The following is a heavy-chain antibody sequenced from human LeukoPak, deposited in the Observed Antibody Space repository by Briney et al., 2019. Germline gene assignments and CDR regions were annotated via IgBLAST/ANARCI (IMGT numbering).Heavy chain of an antibody. J-gene: IGHJ4*02. CDR2: MSYSGST. V-gene: IGHV4-59*01. CDR3: ARGPTDSPNRPYDY. CDR1: GGSISTYY. D-gene: IGHD6-6*01. Sequence: NPSETLSLTCTVSGGSISTYYWSWIRQPPGKGLEWIGYMSYSGSTNYNPSLKSRVTFSVDTSKNQFSLQLSSVTAADTAVYFCARGPTDSPNRPYDYWGQGTLVTVSS.